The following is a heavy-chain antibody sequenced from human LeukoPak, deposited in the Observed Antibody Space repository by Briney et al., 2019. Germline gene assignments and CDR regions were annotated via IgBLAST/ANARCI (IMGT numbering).Heavy chain of an antibody. D-gene: IGHD1-7*01. V-gene: IGHV4-4*09. CDR3: ARWYNWNYGPFDY. CDR1: GGPISSYY. Sequence: KSSETLFLTCTVSGGPISSYYWSWIRQPPGKGLEWIGYIYTSGSTNYNPSLKSRVTISVDTSKNQFSLKLSSVTAADTAVYYCARWYNWNYGPFDYWGQGTLVTVSS. CDR2: IYTSGST. J-gene: IGHJ4*02.